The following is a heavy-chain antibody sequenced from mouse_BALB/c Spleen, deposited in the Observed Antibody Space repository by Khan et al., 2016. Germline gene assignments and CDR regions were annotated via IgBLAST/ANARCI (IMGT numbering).Heavy chain of an antibody. CDR3: VTIRRVYAMDY. Sequence: EVQLQESGPGLVKPSQSLSLTCSVTGYSITSGYYWNWIRQFPGNKLEWMGYISYDGSNNYNTSLKNRISITRDTSKNQFFLKLNSVTADDTSTYYCVTIRRVYAMDYWGQGTSVTVSS. D-gene: IGHD2-12*01. CDR1: GYSITSGYY. CDR2: ISYDGSN. V-gene: IGHV3-6*02. J-gene: IGHJ4*01.